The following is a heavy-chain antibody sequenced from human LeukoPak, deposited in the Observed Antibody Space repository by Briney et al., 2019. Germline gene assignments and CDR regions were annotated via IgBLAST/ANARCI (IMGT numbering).Heavy chain of an antibody. CDR1: GGSFSGYY. CDR2: INHSGST. J-gene: IGHJ2*01. Sequence: KPSETLSLTCAVYGGSFSGYYWSWIRQPPGKGLEWIGEINHSGSTNYNPSLKSRVTISVDTSKNQFSLKLSSVTAADTAVYYCARPALRVVRAWYFDLWGRGTLVTVSS. V-gene: IGHV4-34*01. D-gene: IGHD3-22*01. CDR3: ARPALRVVRAWYFDL.